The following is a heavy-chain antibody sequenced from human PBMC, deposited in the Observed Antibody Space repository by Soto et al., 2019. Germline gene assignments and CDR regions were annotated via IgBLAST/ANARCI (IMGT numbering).Heavy chain of an antibody. V-gene: IGHV3-74*01. J-gene: IGHJ4*02. CDR2: INSDGSTT. D-gene: IGHD5-12*01. Sequence: GGALRLSCAASGFTSSSCLMHWVRQAPGKGLVWVSRINSDGSTTTYADSVKGRFTISRDNAKNTLYLQMNSLRAEDTAVYYCVRVPTGGYAFSLDDYWGQGTPVTVSS. CDR3: VRVPTGGYAFSLDDY. CDR1: GFTSSSCL.